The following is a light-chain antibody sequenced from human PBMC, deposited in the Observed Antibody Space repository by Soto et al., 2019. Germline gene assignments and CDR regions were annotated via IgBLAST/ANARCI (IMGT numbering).Light chain of an antibody. Sequence: EIVLTQSPGTLSLSPGERATLSCRASQSLSSSYLAWYQHKAGQAPRLLIYGASARATGIPDRFSGSGSRTDFTLTISRLEPEDSAVYYCQQYVSSPGSFGQGTKLEI. V-gene: IGKV3-20*01. J-gene: IGKJ2*03. CDR3: QQYVSSPGS. CDR1: QSLSSSY. CDR2: GAS.